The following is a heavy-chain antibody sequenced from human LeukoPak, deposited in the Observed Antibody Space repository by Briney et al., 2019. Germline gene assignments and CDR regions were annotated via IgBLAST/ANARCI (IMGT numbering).Heavy chain of an antibody. CDR2: ISSSGNTI. CDR3: ARGFDWYYFDY. Sequence: PGGSLRLSCAASGFTFSSYAMSWIRQAPGKGLEWVSYISSSGNTIYYADSVKGRFTFSRDNAKKSLYLQMNSLRAEDTAIYYCARGFDWYYFDYWGQGTLVTVSS. V-gene: IGHV3-11*01. D-gene: IGHD3-9*01. CDR1: GFTFSSYA. J-gene: IGHJ4*02.